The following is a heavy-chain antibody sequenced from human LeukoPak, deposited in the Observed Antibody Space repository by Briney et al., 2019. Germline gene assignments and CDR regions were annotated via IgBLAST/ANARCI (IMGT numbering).Heavy chain of an antibody. Sequence: GGSLRLPCVASGFTFSSYWMHWVRHDPRKGLVWVSRINGDGRNINYADSVRGRFTISRDNAKNTPYLQMNTLRVEDTAVYYCTRDLMDYDVSTGLHHYYMDVWGQGTTVTVSS. CDR3: TRDLMDYDVSTGLHHYYMDV. V-gene: IGHV3-74*01. J-gene: IGHJ6*02. D-gene: IGHD3-9*01. CDR1: GFTFSSYW. CDR2: INGDGRNI.